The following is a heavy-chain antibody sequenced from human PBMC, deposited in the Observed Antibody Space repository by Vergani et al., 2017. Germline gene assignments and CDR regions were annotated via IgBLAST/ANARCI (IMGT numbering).Heavy chain of an antibody. V-gene: IGHV6-1*01. CDR1: GDSVSSNSAA. CDR2: TYYRSKWYN. J-gene: IGHJ6*02. CDR3: ARRTGTTSWDYYYYGMDV. Sequence: QVQLQQSGPGLVKPSQTLSLTCAISGDSVSSNSAAWNWIRQSPSRGLEWLGRTYYRSKWYNDYAVSVKSRITINPDTSKNKFSLQLNSVTPEDTAVYYCARRTGTTSWDYYYYGMDVWGQGTTVTVSS. D-gene: IGHD1-1*01.